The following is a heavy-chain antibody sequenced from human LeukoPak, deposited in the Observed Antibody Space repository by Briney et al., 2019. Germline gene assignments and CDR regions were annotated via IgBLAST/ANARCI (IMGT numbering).Heavy chain of an antibody. J-gene: IGHJ3*02. CDR2: ISSSSSYI. CDR1: GFTFSSYS. Sequence: GGSLRLSCAASGFTFSSYSMNWVRLAPGKGLEWVSSISSSSSYIYYADSVKGRFTISRDNAKNSLYLQMNSLRAEDTAVYYCARDTYCSGGSCYDGIDAFDIWGQGTMVTVSS. CDR3: ARDTYCSGGSCYDGIDAFDI. D-gene: IGHD2-15*01. V-gene: IGHV3-21*01.